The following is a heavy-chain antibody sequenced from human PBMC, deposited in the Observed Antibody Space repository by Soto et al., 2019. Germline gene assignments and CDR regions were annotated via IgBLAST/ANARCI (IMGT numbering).Heavy chain of an antibody. J-gene: IGHJ6*02. V-gene: IGHV1-18*04. CDR2: ISAYNGNT. D-gene: IGHD3-16*02. Sequence: ASVKVSCKASGYTFTSYGISWVRQAPGQGLEWMGWISAYNGNTNYAQKLQGRVTMTTDTSTSTAYMELRSLRSDDTAVYYCARVVIIGTLPPYFFYCNDVCGEVTSVPVP. CDR3: ARVVIIGTLPPYFFYCNDV. CDR1: GYTFTSYG.